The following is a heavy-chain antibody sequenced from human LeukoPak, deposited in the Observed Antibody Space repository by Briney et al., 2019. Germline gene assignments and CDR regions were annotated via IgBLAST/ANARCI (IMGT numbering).Heavy chain of an antibody. V-gene: IGHV3-21*01. CDR1: GFTFSSYS. CDR2: ISSISSYI. Sequence: GGSLRLSCAASGFTFSSYSMNWVRQAPGKGLEWVSSISSISSYIYYADSVKGRFTISRDNAKNSLYLQMNSLRAEDTAVYYCAREYCGGDCYSFYYGMDVWGQGTTVTVSS. CDR3: AREYCGGDCYSFYYGMDV. J-gene: IGHJ6*02. D-gene: IGHD2-21*02.